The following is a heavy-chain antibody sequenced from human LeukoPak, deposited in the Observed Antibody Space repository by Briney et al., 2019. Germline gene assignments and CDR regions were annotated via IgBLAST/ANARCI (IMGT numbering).Heavy chain of an antibody. J-gene: IGHJ4*02. CDR1: GYSFTSYW. V-gene: IGHV5-10-1*01. Sequence: GESLKISCKGSGYSFTSYWISWVRQMPGKGLEWMGRIDPSDSYTNYSPSFQGHVNISADKSISTAYLHWSSLKASDTAMYYCARAPSTTLRFFDYWAQGTLVTVSS. D-gene: IGHD4-17*01. CDR3: ARAPSTTLRFFDY. CDR2: IDPSDSYT.